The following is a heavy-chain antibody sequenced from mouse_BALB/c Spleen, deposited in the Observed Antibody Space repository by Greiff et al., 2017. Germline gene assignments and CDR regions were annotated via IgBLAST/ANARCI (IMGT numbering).Heavy chain of an antibody. CDR1: GFAFSSYD. V-gene: IGHV5-12-1*01. CDR3: ARRDGTTYAMDD. J-gene: IGHJ4*01. CDR2: ISSGGGST. Sequence: EVQGVESGGGLVKPGGSLKLSCAASGFAFSSYDMSWVRQTPEKRLEWVAYISSGGGSTYYPDTVKGRFTISRDNAKNTLYLQMSSLKSEDTAMYYCARRDGTTYAMDDWGQGTSVTVSS. D-gene: IGHD2-1*01.